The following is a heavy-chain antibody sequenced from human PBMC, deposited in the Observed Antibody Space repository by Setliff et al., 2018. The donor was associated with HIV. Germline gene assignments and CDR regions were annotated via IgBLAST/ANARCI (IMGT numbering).Heavy chain of an antibody. D-gene: IGHD1-1*01. Sequence: SETLSLTCTVSGDSISSHSWSWIRQPPGKGLEWIGTLYHSGSPIYNSSLKSRVTISGDPSNNQLSLSLSSVTAADTAVYYCARESERGPHYFDYWGQGTLVTVSS. V-gene: IGHV4-59*11. CDR2: LYHSGSP. J-gene: IGHJ4*02. CDR1: GDSISSHS. CDR3: ARESERGPHYFDY.